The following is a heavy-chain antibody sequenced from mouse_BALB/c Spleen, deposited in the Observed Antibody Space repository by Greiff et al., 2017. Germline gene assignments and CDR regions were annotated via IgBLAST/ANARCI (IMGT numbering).Heavy chain of an antibody. Sequence: VQLQQSGAELVRPGSSVKISCKASGYAFSSYWMNWVKQRPGQGLEWIGQIYPGDGDTNYNGKFKGKATLTADKSSSTAYMQLSSLTSEDSAVYFSAAYYGSRRDFDYWGQGTTLTVSS. V-gene: IGHV1-80*01. J-gene: IGHJ2*01. D-gene: IGHD1-1*01. CDR2: IYPGDGDT. CDR1: GYAFSSYW. CDR3: AAYYGSRRDFDY.